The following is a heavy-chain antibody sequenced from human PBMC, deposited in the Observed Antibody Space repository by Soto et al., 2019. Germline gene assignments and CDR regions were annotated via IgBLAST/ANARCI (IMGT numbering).Heavy chain of an antibody. D-gene: IGHD6-6*01. Sequence: GVSLRLSCAASGFTFSSYGMHWVRQAPGKGLEWVAVISYDGSNKYYADSVKGRFTISRDNSKNTLYLQMNSLRAEDTAVYYCAKDLSSAKARVYYYGMDVWGQGTTVTVSS. J-gene: IGHJ6*02. CDR1: GFTFSSYG. CDR2: ISYDGSNK. V-gene: IGHV3-30*18. CDR3: AKDLSSAKARVYYYGMDV.